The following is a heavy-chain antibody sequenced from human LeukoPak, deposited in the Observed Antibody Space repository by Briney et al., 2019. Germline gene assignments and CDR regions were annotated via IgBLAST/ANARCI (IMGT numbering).Heavy chain of an antibody. CDR1: GFTLSSYA. J-gene: IGHJ4*02. Sequence: GGSLRLSCTASGFTLSSYAMSWVRQAPGEGLEWVSTISGSADNTDYAEAVKGRFTISRDNSKNTMYLQMNSLRAEDTAVYYCAKQGFGCWGQGTLVTVSS. CDR2: ISGSADNT. CDR3: AKQGFGC. V-gene: IGHV3-23*01.